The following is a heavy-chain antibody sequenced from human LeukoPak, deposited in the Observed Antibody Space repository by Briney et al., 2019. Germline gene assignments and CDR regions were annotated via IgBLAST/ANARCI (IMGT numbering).Heavy chain of an antibody. CDR2: IRYDGSNK. D-gene: IGHD6-19*01. J-gene: IGHJ4*02. CDR1: GFTFSSYG. CDR3: AKDIDQWLAVDY. V-gene: IGHV3-30*02. Sequence: GGSLRLSCAASGFTFSSYGMHWVRQAPGKGLEWVAFIRYDGSNKYYADSVKGRFTISRDNSKNTPYLQMNSLRAEDTAVYYCAKDIDQWLAVDYWGQGTLVTVSS.